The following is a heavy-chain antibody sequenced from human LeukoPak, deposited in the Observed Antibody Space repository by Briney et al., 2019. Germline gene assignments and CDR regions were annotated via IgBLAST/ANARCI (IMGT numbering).Heavy chain of an antibody. V-gene: IGHV1-46*01. D-gene: IGHD3-10*01. CDR3: ARDLASLYGSGSYYADY. Sequence: GASVKVSCKASGYTFTTYHMHWVRQAPGQGLEWMGMINTGGDSLGYAPKFQGRVTMTKDTSTTTVYLEVSSLRSDDTAVYYCARDLASLYGSGSYYADYWGQGTLVTVSS. CDR1: GYTFTTYH. J-gene: IGHJ4*02. CDR2: INTGGDSL.